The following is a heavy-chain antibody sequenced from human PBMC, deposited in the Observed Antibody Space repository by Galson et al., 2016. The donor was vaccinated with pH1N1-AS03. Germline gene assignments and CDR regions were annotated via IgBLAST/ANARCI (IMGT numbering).Heavy chain of an antibody. D-gene: IGHD5-24*01. J-gene: IGHJ4*02. CDR3: ARFQFQFTFDH. CDR1: GFIYNNYW. CDR2: IKQDGSEI. Sequence: SLRLSCAASGFIYNNYWMSWVRQAPGKGLEWVANIKQDGSEIHYADSVRSRFTISRDNAKSSLYLQMNSLRADDTAVYFCARFQFQFTFDHWGQGNLVTVSS. V-gene: IGHV3-7*03.